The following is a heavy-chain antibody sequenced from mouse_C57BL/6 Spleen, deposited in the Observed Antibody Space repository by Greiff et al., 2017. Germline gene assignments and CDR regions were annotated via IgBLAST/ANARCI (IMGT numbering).Heavy chain of an antibody. CDR3: ARPGFITTVVDWYFDV. Sequence: EVKLMESGGGLVKPGGSLKLSCAASGFTFSDYGMHWVRQAPEKGLEWVAYISSGSSTIYYADTVKGRFTISRDNAKNTLFLQMTSLRSEDTAMYYCARPGFITTVVDWYFDVWGTGTTVTVSS. J-gene: IGHJ1*03. CDR2: ISSGSSTI. V-gene: IGHV5-17*01. D-gene: IGHD1-1*01. CDR1: GFTFSDYG.